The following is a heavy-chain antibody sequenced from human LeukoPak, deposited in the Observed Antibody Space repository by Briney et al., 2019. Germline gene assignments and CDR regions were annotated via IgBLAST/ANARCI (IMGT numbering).Heavy chain of an antibody. CDR2: ISDSGTTV. D-gene: IGHD1-26*01. CDR1: GFTFTDFY. V-gene: IGHV3-11*04. J-gene: IGHJ4*02. CDR3: AKDVGADF. Sequence: GGSLRLSCAASGFTFTDFYMTWIRQAPGKGLQWVAYISDSGTTVDYADSVKGRFSISRDNTENSLYLQMNSLRVEDTGFYYCAKDVGADFWGQGTLVTVSS.